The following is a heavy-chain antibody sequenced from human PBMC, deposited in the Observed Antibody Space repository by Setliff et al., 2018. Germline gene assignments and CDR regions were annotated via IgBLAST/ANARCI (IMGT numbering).Heavy chain of an antibody. CDR2: IGAYTGNT. CDR3: SKLVRYCTTTTCQSVPGAEV. Sequence: ASVKVSCKASGYTLINYGISWVRQAPGQGLEWMGWIGAYTGNTNYAQKFQGRVTMTTDTSTSTAYMELRSLRSDDTAVYYCSKLVRYCTTTTCQSVPGAEVWGQGTLVTVSS. CDR1: GYTLINYG. J-gene: IGHJ4*02. V-gene: IGHV1-18*01. D-gene: IGHD2-8*01.